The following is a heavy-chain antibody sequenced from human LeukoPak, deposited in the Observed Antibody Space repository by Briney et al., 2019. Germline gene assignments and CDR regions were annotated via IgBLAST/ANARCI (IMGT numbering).Heavy chain of an antibody. D-gene: IGHD6-19*01. CDR3: ARHIVSVGYTHEIAVADWFDP. V-gene: IGHV4-39*01. CDR1: GGSFSSSGDY. Sequence: SETLSLTCTVSGGSFSSSGDYWGWIRQPPGKGLEWIANIYNTGITYYDPSLKSRVTISVDTSKNQFSLKLSSVTAADTAVYYCARHIVSVGYTHEIAVADWFDPWGQGTLVTVSS. J-gene: IGHJ5*02. CDR2: IYNTGIT.